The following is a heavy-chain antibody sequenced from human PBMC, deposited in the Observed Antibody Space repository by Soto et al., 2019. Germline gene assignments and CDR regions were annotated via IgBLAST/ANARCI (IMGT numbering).Heavy chain of an antibody. Sequence: QVQLQQWGAGLLKPSETLSLTCTVNGGSLTGYYWSWIRQPPGKGLEWIGEVKDGGSTNYSPSLRGRVSISADAFKNRFSRWLTSVTAADTAVYFCARGQEGIVATHWDQGALVTVSA. V-gene: IGHV4-34*01. J-gene: IGHJ4*02. D-gene: IGHD5-12*01. CDR1: GGSLTGYY. CDR3: ARGQEGIVATH. CDR2: VKDGGST.